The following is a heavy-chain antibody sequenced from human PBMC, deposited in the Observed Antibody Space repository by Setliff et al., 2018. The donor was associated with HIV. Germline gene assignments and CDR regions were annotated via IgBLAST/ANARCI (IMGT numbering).Heavy chain of an antibody. Sequence: HPGGSLRLSCAASGFRFRSYWMSWVRQAPGKGLESVANVKQDGTETLYVDSVKGRFTISRDNANNLVYLQMNSLRVEDTAVHYCARWGSGSYERVFDYWGQGMLVTVSS. CDR1: GFRFRSYW. CDR3: ARWGSGSYERVFDY. V-gene: IGHV3-7*01. J-gene: IGHJ4*02. D-gene: IGHD1-26*01. CDR2: VKQDGTET.